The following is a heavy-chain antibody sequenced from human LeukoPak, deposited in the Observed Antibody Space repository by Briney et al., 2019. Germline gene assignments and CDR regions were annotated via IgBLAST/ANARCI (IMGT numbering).Heavy chain of an antibody. CDR3: ARDRSGSYSRYYYYGMDV. CDR1: GDSISSYY. CDR2: IYYSGST. V-gene: IGHV4-59*01. J-gene: IGHJ6*02. Sequence: SETLSLTCTVSGDSISSYYWSWIRQPPGKGLEWIGYIYYSGSTNYNPSFKSRVTISVGTSKNQFSLRLSSVTAADTAVYYCARDRSGSYSRYYYYGMDVWGQGTTVTVSS. D-gene: IGHD1-26*01.